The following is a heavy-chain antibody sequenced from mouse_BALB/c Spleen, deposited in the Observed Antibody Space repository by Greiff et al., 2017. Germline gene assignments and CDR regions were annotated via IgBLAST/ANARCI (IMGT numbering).Heavy chain of an antibody. V-gene: IGHV2-2*02. D-gene: IGHD2-1*01. CDR2: IWSGGST. CDR3: ARKGGNYDHYYAMDY. Sequence: VKLMESGPGLVAPSQSLSITCTVSGFSLSRYSVHWVRQSPGKGLEWLGVIWSGGSTDYNAAFISRLSISKDNSKSQVFFKMNSLQANDTAIYYCARKGGNYDHYYAMDYWGQGTSVTVSS. CDR1: GFSLSRYS. J-gene: IGHJ4*01.